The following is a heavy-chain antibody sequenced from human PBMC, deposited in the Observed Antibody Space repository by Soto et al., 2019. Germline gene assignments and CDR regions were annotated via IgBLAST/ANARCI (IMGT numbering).Heavy chain of an antibody. D-gene: IGHD3-9*01. Sequence: GGSLRLSCAASGFTFSSYEMNWVRQAPGKGLEWVSYISSSGSTIYYADSVKGRFTISRDNAKNSLYLQMNSLRAEDTAVYYCARLDILTGYYFDYWGQGTLVTVSS. CDR1: GFTFSSYE. CDR2: ISSSGSTI. V-gene: IGHV3-48*03. J-gene: IGHJ4*02. CDR3: ARLDILTGYYFDY.